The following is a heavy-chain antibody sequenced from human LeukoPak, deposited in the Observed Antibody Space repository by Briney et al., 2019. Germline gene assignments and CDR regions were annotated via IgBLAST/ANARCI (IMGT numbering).Heavy chain of an antibody. V-gene: IGHV3-48*02. D-gene: IGHD4-17*01. Sequence: GGSLRLSCAASGFTFSSNSMNWVRQAPGKGLEWVSYISDSSSTMYYADSVKGRFTVSRDNARNSLYLQMNSLRDEDTAVYYCARGLETTLTRGNWLDPWGQGTLVTVSS. CDR2: ISDSSSTM. J-gene: IGHJ5*02. CDR1: GFTFSSNS. CDR3: ARGLETTLTRGNWLDP.